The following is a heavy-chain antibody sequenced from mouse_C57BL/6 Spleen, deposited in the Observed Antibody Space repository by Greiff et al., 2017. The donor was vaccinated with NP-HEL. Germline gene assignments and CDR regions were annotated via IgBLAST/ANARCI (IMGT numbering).Heavy chain of an antibody. D-gene: IGHD2-4*01. Sequence: EVKLVESGGGLVQPKGSLKLSCAASGFSFNTYAMNWVRQAPGKGLEWVARIRSKSNNYATYYADSVKDRFTISRDDSESMLYLQMNNLKTEDTAMYYCVRRKDYGYYAMDYWGQGTSVTVSS. V-gene: IGHV10-1*01. CDR3: VRRKDYGYYAMDY. J-gene: IGHJ4*01. CDR2: IRSKSNNYAT. CDR1: GFSFNTYA.